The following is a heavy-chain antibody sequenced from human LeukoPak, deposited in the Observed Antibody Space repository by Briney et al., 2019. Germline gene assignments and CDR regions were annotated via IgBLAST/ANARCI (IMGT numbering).Heavy chain of an antibody. J-gene: IGHJ4*02. CDR3: ATDPLIAVAGTVDY. V-gene: IGHV1-24*01. D-gene: IGHD6-19*01. Sequence: ASVKVSCKVSGYTLTELSMHWVRQAPGKGLEWMGGFDPEDGETIYAQKFQGRVTMTEDTSTDTAYMELSSLRSEDTAVYYCATDPLIAVAGTVDYWGQGTLVTVSS. CDR1: GYTLTELS. CDR2: FDPEDGET.